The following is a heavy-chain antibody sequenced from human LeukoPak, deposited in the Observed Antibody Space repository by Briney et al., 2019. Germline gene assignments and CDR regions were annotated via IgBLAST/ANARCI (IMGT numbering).Heavy chain of an antibody. Sequence: ASVKVSCKASGYTFTGYYMHWVRQAPGQGLEWMGWINPNSGGTNYAQKFQGRVTMTRDTSISTAYMELSRLRSDDTAVYYCAKHAPRWELFYYFDYWGQGTLVTVSS. CDR2: INPNSGGT. D-gene: IGHD1-26*01. CDR3: AKHAPRWELFYYFDY. CDR1: GYTFTGYY. J-gene: IGHJ4*02. V-gene: IGHV1-2*02.